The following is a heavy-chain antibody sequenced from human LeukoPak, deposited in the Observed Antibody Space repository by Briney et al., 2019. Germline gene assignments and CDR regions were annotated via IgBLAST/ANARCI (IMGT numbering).Heavy chain of an antibody. Sequence: GESLKISCKGSGYSFTSYWIGWVRQMPGKGLEWMGIIYPGDSDTRYSPSFQGQVTISADKSISTAYLQWSSLKASDTAMYYCARPYGLDYGGNYWYFDLWGRGTLVTVSS. CDR1: GYSFTSYW. CDR3: ARPYGLDYGGNYWYFDL. CDR2: IYPGDSDT. V-gene: IGHV5-51*01. D-gene: IGHD4-23*01. J-gene: IGHJ2*01.